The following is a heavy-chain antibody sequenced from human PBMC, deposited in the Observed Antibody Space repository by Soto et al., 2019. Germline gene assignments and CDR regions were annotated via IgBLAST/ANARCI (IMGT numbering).Heavy chain of an antibody. CDR1: GFTFNNYE. D-gene: IGHD3-10*01. CDR3: ARAYYRGMDV. CDR2: IKQDGREK. J-gene: IGHJ6*02. V-gene: IGHV3-7*05. Sequence: EVRLVESGGGLVQPGGSLRLSCAASGFTFNNYEMIWVHQAPGKGLEWVANIKQDGREKYYVDSVKGRFTISRDNAKDSLYLQMNSLRVEDTAVYYCARAYYRGMDVWGLGTTVTVSS.